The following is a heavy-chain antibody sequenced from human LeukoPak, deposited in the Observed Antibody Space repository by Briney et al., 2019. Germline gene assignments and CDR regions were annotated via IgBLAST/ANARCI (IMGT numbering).Heavy chain of an antibody. CDR2: MYDSGST. V-gene: IGHV4-59*08. CDR1: GGSISSHY. D-gene: IGHD2-2*01. Sequence: SETLSLTGTVSGGSISSHYWSWIRQPPGKGLEWIGYMYDSGSTKYNPSLKSRVTISVDMSRNQFSLKLSSVTAADTAVYYCGRLPASRTEAVDIWGQGTVVTVSS. J-gene: IGHJ3*02. CDR3: GRLPASRTEAVDI.